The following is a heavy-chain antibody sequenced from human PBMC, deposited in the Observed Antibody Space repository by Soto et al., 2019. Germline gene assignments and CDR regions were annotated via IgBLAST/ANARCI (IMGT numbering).Heavy chain of an antibody. J-gene: IGHJ4*02. CDR3: AADPYYYDSSNYYSFDH. D-gene: IGHD3-22*01. Sequence: SVKVSCKTSGFTLSSSAVQWVRQARGQRLEWIGLIVAGSGNTHYAQRFQERVTLTRDMSTSTAYLELSSLRSEDTAVYYCAADPYYYDSSNYYSFDHWGQGTLVTVSS. CDR2: IVAGSGNT. CDR1: GFTLSSSA. V-gene: IGHV1-58*01.